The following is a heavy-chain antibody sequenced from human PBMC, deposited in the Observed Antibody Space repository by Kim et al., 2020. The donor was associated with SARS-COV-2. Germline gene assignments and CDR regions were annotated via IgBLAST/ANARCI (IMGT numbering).Heavy chain of an antibody. J-gene: IGHJ6*02. V-gene: IGHV3-33*06. CDR3: AKDSPTYGMDV. Sequence: GGSLRLSCAASGFTFSSYGMHWVRQAPGKGLEWVAVIWYDGSNKYYADSVKGRFTISRDNSKNTLYLQMNSLRAEDTAVYYCAKDSPTYGMDVWGQGTTVTVSS. CDR2: IWYDGSNK. CDR1: GFTFSSYG.